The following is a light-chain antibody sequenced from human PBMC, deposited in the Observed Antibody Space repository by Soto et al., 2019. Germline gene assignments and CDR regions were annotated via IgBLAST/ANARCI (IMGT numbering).Light chain of an antibody. CDR3: QQYDQWWT. V-gene: IGKV3-15*01. CDR1: QSINTN. Sequence: ETVMTQSPATLSVSPGERATFSCRASQSINTNLAWFQLKPGQAPRLLIYGASIRAAGIPARFSGSGSGTEFSLTINSLQSEDFGVFFCQQYDQWWTFGQGTKVDI. CDR2: GAS. J-gene: IGKJ1*01.